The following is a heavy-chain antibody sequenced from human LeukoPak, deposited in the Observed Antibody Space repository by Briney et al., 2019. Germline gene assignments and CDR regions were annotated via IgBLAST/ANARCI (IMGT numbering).Heavy chain of an antibody. CDR3: ARGPYDILTGFLYYMDV. CDR2: ISAYNGNT. CDR1: GYTFTSYG. D-gene: IGHD3-9*01. J-gene: IGHJ6*03. V-gene: IGHV1-18*01. Sequence: EASVKVSCKASGYTFTSYGISWVRQAPGQGLEWMGWISAYNGNTNYAQKLQGRVTVTTDTSTSTAYMELRSLRSDDTAVYYCARGPYDILTGFLYYMDVWGKGTTVTVSS.